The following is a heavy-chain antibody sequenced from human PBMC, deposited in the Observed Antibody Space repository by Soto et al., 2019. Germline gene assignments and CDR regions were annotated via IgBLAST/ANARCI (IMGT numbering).Heavy chain of an antibody. V-gene: IGHV4-31*03. D-gene: IGHD4-17*01. CDR3: ARDRTRRLRWDLTHAFDI. CDR1: GGSISSGGYY. J-gene: IGHJ3*02. Sequence: PSETLSLTCTVSGGSISSGGYYWSWIRQHPGKGLEWIGYIYYSGSTYYNPSLKSRVTISVDTSKNQFSLKLSSVTAADTAVYYCARDRTRRLRWDLTHAFDIWGQGTMVTVSS. CDR2: IYYSGST.